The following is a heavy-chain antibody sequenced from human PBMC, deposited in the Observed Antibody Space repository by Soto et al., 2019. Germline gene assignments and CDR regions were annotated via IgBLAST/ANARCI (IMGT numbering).Heavy chain of an antibody. CDR1: GFPFSSYA. D-gene: IGHD1-1*01. Sequence: GGSLRLSCAASGFPFSSYAMHWVRQAPGKGLEWVAPMWYDRSHTYYAESVKGRFNISRDESKNMLFLHMSGLRAEDTAVYYCSRDRSWRTGYNSGIDVWGKGTRFAVSS. J-gene: IGHJ6*04. V-gene: IGHV3-33*01. CDR3: SRDRSWRTGYNSGIDV. CDR2: MWYDRSHT.